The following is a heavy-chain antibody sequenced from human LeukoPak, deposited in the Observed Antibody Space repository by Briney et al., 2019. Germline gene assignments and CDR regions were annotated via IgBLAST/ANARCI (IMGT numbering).Heavy chain of an antibody. V-gene: IGHV4-59*01. J-gene: IGHJ6*03. CDR3: ARVRVGYYDFWSGHYYYMDV. Sequence: SETLSLTCTVSGVSISNYYWSWIRQPPGKGLEWIAYSGTTNYNPSLKSRVTISVDTSKNQFSLKLSSVTAADTAVYYCARVRVGYYDFWSGHYYYMDVWGKGTTVTVSS. CDR1: GVSISNYY. CDR2: SGTT. D-gene: IGHD3-3*01.